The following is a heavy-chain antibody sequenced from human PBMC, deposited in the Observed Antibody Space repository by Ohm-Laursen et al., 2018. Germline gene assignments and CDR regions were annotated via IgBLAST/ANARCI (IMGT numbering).Heavy chain of an antibody. CDR2: ISDSGGRT. Sequence: SLRLSCAASGFTFSSYGMSWVRQAPGKGLQWVSVISDSGGRTYYADSVKGRFTISRDNSKNTVYLQMNSLRAEDTAVYYCAKRDVSNYHCFDSWGQGTLVTVSS. D-gene: IGHD4-11*01. J-gene: IGHJ4*02. V-gene: IGHV3-23*01. CDR1: GFTFSSYG. CDR3: AKRDVSNYHCFDS.